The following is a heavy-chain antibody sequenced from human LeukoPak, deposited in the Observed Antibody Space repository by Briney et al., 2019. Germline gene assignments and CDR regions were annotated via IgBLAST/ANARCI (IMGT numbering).Heavy chain of an antibody. CDR3: ARAQVPIYYSRFQRIDY. Sequence: KPSETLSLTCAVYGGSFSGYYWSWIRQPPGKGLEWVVEINHSGSTNYNPSLKSRVTISVDTSKNQFSLKLSSVTAADTAVYYCARAQVPIYYSRFQRIDYWGQGTLVTVSS. CDR2: INHSGST. CDR1: GGSFSGYY. J-gene: IGHJ4*02. V-gene: IGHV4-34*01. D-gene: IGHD3-22*01.